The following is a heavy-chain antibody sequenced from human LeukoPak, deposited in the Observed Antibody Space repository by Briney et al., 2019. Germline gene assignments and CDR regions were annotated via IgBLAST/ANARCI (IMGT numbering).Heavy chain of an antibody. CDR2: IYYSGRT. CDR3: ARGVGYYAYYYYGMDV. J-gene: IGHJ6*02. Sequence: SETLSLTCTVSGGSISSYYWSWIRQPPGKGLEWICYIYYSGRTNYNPSLKSRVTISVDKSKNQFSLKLSSVTAADTAVYYCARGVGYYAYYYYGMDVWGQGTTVTVSS. CDR1: GGSISSYY. V-gene: IGHV4-59*01. D-gene: IGHD3-22*01.